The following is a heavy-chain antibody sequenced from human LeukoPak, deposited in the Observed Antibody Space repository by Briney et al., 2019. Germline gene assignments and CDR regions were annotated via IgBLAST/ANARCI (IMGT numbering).Heavy chain of an antibody. Sequence: SETLSLTCTVSGGSISGYYWSWIRQPPGKGLEWIGYIYYSGNTNYNPSLKSRVTISLDTSKNQFSLKLTSVTAADTAMYYCARRKAKTPNYFDYWGQGALVTVSS. J-gene: IGHJ4*02. CDR2: IYYSGNT. CDR3: ARRKAKTPNYFDY. CDR1: GGSISGYY. V-gene: IGHV4-59*08.